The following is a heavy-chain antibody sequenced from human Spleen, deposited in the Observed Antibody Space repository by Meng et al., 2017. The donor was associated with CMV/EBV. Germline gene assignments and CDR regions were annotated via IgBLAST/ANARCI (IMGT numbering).Heavy chain of an antibody. CDR3: AMAPRWLVRPPYDY. J-gene: IGHJ4*02. CDR2: INNGGST. CDR1: GGSFSGHY. Sequence: VYGGSFSGHYWSWIRQPPGKGLGWIGEINNGGSTNYDPSLTSRVTISVDTSKKQFSLKLSSVTAADTAVYYCAMAPRWLVRPPYDYWGQGTLVTVSS. V-gene: IGHV4-34*01. D-gene: IGHD6-19*01.